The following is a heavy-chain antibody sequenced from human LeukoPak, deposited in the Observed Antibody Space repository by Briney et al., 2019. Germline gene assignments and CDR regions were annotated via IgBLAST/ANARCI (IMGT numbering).Heavy chain of an antibody. J-gene: IGHJ4*02. D-gene: IGHD6-19*01. Sequence: GGSLRLSCAASGFTFRSYGMHWVRQAPGKGLEWVAVISYDGSNKYYADSVKGRFTISRDNSKNTLYLQMNSLRAEDTAVYYCAKILSSGSAFDYWRQGTLVRVSS. CDR3: AKILSSGSAFDY. CDR1: GFTFRSYG. CDR2: ISYDGSNK. V-gene: IGHV3-30*18.